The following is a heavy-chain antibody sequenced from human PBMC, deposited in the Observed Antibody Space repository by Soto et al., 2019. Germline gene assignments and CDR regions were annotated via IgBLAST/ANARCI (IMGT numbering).Heavy chain of an antibody. D-gene: IGHD3-10*01. CDR2: ISSSSSYI. Sequence: EVQLVESGGGLVKPGGSLRLSCAASGFTFSSYSMNWVRQAPGKGLEWVSSISSSSSYIYYADSVKGRFTISRDNAKNSRYLQMNSLRAEDTAVYYCARGISGSDDYWGQGTLVTVSS. CDR3: ARGISGSDDY. CDR1: GFTFSSYS. V-gene: IGHV3-21*01. J-gene: IGHJ4*02.